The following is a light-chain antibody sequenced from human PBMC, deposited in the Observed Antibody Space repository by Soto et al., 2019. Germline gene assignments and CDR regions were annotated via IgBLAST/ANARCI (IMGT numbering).Light chain of an antibody. J-gene: IGLJ3*02. CDR1: ALPKKY. CDR3: LSADSSGTYRV. V-gene: IGLV3-16*01. Sequence: SYELTQPPSVSVSLGQMARITCSGEALPKKYAYWYQQKPGQFPVLVIYKDSERHSGIPERFSGSSSGTIVTLTISGVQAEDEADYYCLSADSSGTYRVFCGGTKVTVL. CDR2: KDS.